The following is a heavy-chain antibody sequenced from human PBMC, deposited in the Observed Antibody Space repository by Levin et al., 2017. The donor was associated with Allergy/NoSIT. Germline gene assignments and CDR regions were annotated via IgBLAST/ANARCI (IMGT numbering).Heavy chain of an antibody. Sequence: SGGSLRLSCAASGFTFSSYGMHWVRQAPGKGLEWVAVISYDGSNKYYADSVKGRFTISRDNSKNTLYLQMNSLRAEDTAVYYCAKDLTGTTLVDYWGQGTLVTVSS. CDR1: GFTFSSYG. D-gene: IGHD1-7*01. CDR2: ISYDGSNK. V-gene: IGHV3-30*18. J-gene: IGHJ4*02. CDR3: AKDLTGTTLVDY.